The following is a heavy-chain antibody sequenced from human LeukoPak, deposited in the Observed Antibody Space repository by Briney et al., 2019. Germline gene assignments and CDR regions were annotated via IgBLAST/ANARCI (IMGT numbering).Heavy chain of an antibody. CDR2: IKQDGSEE. CDR3: AREGGASVVVTATLFDY. CDR1: GFTFSSYW. D-gene: IGHD2-21*02. J-gene: IGHJ4*02. V-gene: IGHV3-7*01. Sequence: QTGGSLRLSCAASGFTFSSYWMSWVRQAPGKGLEWVANIKQDGSEEYYVDSVKGRFTISRDNAKNSLYLQMSSLRAEDTAVYYCAREGGASVVVTATLFDYWGQGTLVTVSS.